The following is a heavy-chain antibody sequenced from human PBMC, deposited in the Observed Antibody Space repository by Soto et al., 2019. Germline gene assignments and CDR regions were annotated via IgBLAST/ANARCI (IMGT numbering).Heavy chain of an antibody. V-gene: IGHV3-49*04. CDR2: IRSKAYGGTT. CDR3: TRDPSYSSGWYFGGSVY. Sequence: EVQLVESGGGLVQPGRSLRLSCTASGFTFGDYAMSWVRQAPGKGLEWVGFIRSKAYGGTTEYAASVKGRFTISRDDSKSIAYLQMNSLKTEDTAVYYCTRDPSYSSGWYFGGSVYWGQGTLVTVSS. J-gene: IGHJ4*02. D-gene: IGHD6-19*01. CDR1: GFTFGDYA.